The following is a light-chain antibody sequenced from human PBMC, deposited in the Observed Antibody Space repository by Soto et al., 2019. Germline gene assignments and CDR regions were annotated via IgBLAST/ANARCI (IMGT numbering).Light chain of an antibody. CDR3: QQYSNWPPYT. Sequence: EIVMTQSQATLSVSPGERATLSCRASQSVSSKLAWYQQKPGQAPRLLIYAASTRATGIPARFSGSGSGTEFTLTINSLQSEDFAVYYCQQYSNWPPYTFGQGTKLEIK. CDR1: QSVSSK. V-gene: IGKV3-15*01. J-gene: IGKJ2*01. CDR2: AAS.